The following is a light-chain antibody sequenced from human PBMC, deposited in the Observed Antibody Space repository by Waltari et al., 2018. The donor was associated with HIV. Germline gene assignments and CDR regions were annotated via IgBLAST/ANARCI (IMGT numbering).Light chain of an antibody. CDR2: GAS. CDR3: QQYGSSRT. CDR1: QSVSSSY. V-gene: IGKV3-20*01. Sequence: EIVLTQSPGTLSLSPGERATLSCRASQSVSSSYLAWYQQKPGQAPRLLIYGASSRATGIPDRFSGSGSVTDFTLTISRLEPEDFAVYYCQQYGSSRTFGQGTKLEIK. J-gene: IGKJ2*01.